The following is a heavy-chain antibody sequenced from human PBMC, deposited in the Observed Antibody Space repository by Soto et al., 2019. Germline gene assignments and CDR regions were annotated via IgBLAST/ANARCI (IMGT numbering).Heavy chain of an antibody. J-gene: IGHJ6*02. CDR2: IIPIFGTA. Sequence: ASVKVSCKASGGTFSSYAISWVRQAPGQGLEWMGGIIPIFGTANYAQKFQGRVTITADKSTSTAYMGLSSLRSEDTAVYYCASTYYYDSSGYPARGKAYYYYGMDVWGQGTTVTVSS. CDR3: ASTYYYDSSGYPARGKAYYYYGMDV. CDR1: GGTFSSYA. D-gene: IGHD3-22*01. V-gene: IGHV1-69*06.